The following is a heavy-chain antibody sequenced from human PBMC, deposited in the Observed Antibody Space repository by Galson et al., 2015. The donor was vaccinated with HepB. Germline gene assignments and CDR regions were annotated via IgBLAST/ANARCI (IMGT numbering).Heavy chain of an antibody. V-gene: IGHV3-30*18. CDR2: ISFEGRNK. D-gene: IGHD2-21*01. J-gene: IGHJ6*02. CDR3: AKDLDCGGDCSVDYYYGKDV. Sequence: SLRLSCAASGFTFSNNGMHWVRQSPDKRLEWVAVISFEGRNKEYADSVKGRFTISRDNSKNTLYLQMNSLRAEDTAVYYCAKDLDCGGDCSVDYYYGKDVWGQGTTVTVSS. CDR1: GFTFSNNG.